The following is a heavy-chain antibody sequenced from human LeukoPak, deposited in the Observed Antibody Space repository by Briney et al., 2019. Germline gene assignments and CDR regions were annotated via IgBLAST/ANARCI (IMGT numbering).Heavy chain of an antibody. CDR1: GFTFSSYW. J-gene: IGHJ4*02. D-gene: IGHD5-18*01. Sequence: PGGSLRLSCAASGFTFSSYWMSWVRQAPGKGLEWVANIKQGGSEKYYVDSVKGRFTISRDNAKNPLYLQMNSLRAEDTAVYYCARDSYSYGYYFDYWGQGTLVTVSS. CDR3: ARDSYSYGYYFDY. CDR2: IKQGGSEK. V-gene: IGHV3-7*01.